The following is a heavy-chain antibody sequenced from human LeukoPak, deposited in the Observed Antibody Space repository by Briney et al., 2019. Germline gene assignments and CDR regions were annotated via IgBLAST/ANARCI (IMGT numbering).Heavy chain of an antibody. CDR1: GFTLSSYW. CDR2: IKQDGSEK. CDR3: AREVGAKAFDI. J-gene: IGHJ3*02. D-gene: IGHD1-26*01. Sequence: PGGSLRLSCAASGFTLSSYWMSWVRQAPRKGLEWVANIKQDGSEKYYVDSVKGRFTISRDNAKNSLYLQMNSLRAEDTAAYYCAREVGAKAFDIWGQGTMVTVSS. V-gene: IGHV3-7*01.